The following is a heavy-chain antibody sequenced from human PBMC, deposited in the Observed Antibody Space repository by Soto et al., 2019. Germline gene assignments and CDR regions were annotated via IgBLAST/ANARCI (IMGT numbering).Heavy chain of an antibody. CDR3: ARDKITGLFDY. Sequence: SETLSLTCTVSGCSISPYYWSWIRQPPGKGLEWVGYIYYAGTTSYNPSLKSRVTISLETSKSQFSLRLSSVTAADTAVYYCARDKITGLFDYWGQGTLVTVSS. D-gene: IGHD2-8*02. CDR2: IYYAGTT. V-gene: IGHV4-59*12. J-gene: IGHJ4*02. CDR1: GCSISPYY.